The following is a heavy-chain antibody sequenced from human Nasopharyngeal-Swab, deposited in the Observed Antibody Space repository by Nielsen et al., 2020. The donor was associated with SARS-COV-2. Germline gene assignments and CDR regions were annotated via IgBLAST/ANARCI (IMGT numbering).Heavy chain of an antibody. CDR3: ARVFSSAWYYFDY. D-gene: IGHD6-19*01. Sequence: WVRQAPGQGLEWLGRVNPNSGSTIYAQRFRGRVTMTRNTAINTAYMELTSLTSEDTATYFCARVFSSAWYYFDYWGQGTLVTVSS. J-gene: IGHJ4*02. V-gene: IGHV1-8*01. CDR2: VNPNSGST.